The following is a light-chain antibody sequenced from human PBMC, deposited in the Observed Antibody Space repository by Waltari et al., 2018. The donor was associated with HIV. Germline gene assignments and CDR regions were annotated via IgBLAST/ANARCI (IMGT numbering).Light chain of an antibody. Sequence: DFQMAQSPSTLSASVGARVTMTCRASQRISDWLAWYQQKPGKAPKLLIYKASTLQSGVPSRFSGSGSDTEFTLTINSLQPDDSATYYCQQYNSYYVFGQGTKVEIK. CDR2: KAS. V-gene: IGKV1-5*03. J-gene: IGKJ2*01. CDR3: QQYNSYYV. CDR1: QRISDW.